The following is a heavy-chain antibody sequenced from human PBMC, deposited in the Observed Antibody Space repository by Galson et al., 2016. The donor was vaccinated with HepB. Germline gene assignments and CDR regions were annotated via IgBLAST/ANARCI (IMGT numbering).Heavy chain of an antibody. CDR2: ISAYNGDT. D-gene: IGHD3-16*01. Sequence: CKASGYTFTSYGISWVRQAPGQGLEWMGWISAYNGDTNYAQKFQGRVTLTTDTSTTTVYMELRSLGSDDTAVYYCARKPPGGALDVWGQGTTVTVSS. V-gene: IGHV1-18*01. J-gene: IGHJ6*02. CDR1: GYTFTSYG. CDR3: ARKPPGGALDV.